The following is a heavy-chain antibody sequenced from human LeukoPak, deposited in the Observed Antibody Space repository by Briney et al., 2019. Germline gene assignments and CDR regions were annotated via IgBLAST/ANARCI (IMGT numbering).Heavy chain of an antibody. CDR1: GGSISTSSHY. J-gene: IGHJ6*02. CDR3: ARAYYYVSGSYGLDV. D-gene: IGHD3-10*01. CDR2: IYFTGTT. V-gene: IGHV4-39*01. Sequence: SETLSLTCTVSGGSISTSSHYWGWIRQPPGRGLEWIGSIYFTGTTNYNSSLKSRVTLSVDTSKNQFSLQLSSVTAADTAVYYCARAYYYVSGSYGLDVWGQGTTVTVSS.